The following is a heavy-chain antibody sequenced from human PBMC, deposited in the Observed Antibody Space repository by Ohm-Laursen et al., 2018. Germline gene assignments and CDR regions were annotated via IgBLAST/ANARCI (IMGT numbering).Heavy chain of an antibody. CDR2: INLNSGGT. J-gene: IGHJ1*01. V-gene: IGHV1-2*02. D-gene: IGHD3-22*01. CDR3: ARESDTYYYDSSGFHH. CDR1: GYTFTDYF. Sequence: GASVKVSCKASGYTFTDYFMHWVRQAPGQGLEWMGWINLNSGGTNYAQKFQDRVTMTRDTSISTAYMELSRLRSDDTAVYYCARESDTYYYDSSGFHHWGQGTLVTVSS.